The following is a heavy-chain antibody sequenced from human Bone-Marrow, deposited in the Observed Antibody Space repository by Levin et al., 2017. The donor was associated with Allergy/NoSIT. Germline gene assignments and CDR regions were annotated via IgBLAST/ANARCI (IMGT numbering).Heavy chain of an antibody. V-gene: IGHV3-13*04. CDR2: IGTTGDT. D-gene: IGHD5-12*01. CDR1: GFTFSRHD. CDR3: VRDLGRGFYGLDV. J-gene: IGHJ6*02. Sequence: GESLKISCAASGFTFSRHDMHWVRQATGKGLEWVSAIGTTGDTYYGDSVEGRFTISRENAKNSLYLQMNSLRAGDTAVYYCVRDLGRGFYGLDVWGQGTTVTVSS.